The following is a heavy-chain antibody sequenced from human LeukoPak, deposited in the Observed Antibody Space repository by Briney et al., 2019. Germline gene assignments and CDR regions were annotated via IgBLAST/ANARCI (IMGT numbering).Heavy chain of an antibody. V-gene: IGHV4-59*11. CDR3: ARGTYSYGYLAYYYYYMDV. Sequence: SETLSLTCTVSGGSISSHYWSWIRQPPGKGLEWIGYIYYSGSTSYNPSLKSRVTISVDTSKNQFSLKLSSVTAADTAVYYCARGTYSYGYLAYYYYYMDVWGKGTTVTVSS. CDR1: GGSISSHY. CDR2: IYYSGST. D-gene: IGHD5-18*01. J-gene: IGHJ6*03.